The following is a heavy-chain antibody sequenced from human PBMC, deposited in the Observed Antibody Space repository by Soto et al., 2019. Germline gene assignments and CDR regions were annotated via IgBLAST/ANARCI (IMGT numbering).Heavy chain of an antibody. Sequence: GGSLRLSCAASGFTVSSNYMSWVRQAPGKGLEWVSVIYSGGSTYYADSVKGRFTISRHNSKNTQYLQMNSLRAEDTAVYYCARGSTKVRGVRYYFDYWGQGTLVTVSS. V-gene: IGHV3-53*04. CDR1: GFTVSSNY. D-gene: IGHD3-10*01. CDR2: IYSGGST. J-gene: IGHJ4*02. CDR3: ARGSTKVRGVRYYFDY.